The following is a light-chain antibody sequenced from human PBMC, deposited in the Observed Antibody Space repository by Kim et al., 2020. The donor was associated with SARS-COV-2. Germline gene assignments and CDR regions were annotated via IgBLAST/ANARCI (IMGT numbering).Light chain of an antibody. CDR1: QSVPRGY. CDR3: QHYGNSPPQS. J-gene: IGKJ2*03. CDR2: GAS. V-gene: IGKV3-20*01. Sequence: SPEERATLSCRARQSVPRGYSAWCQQKLGQTPRLLIYGASTRATGIPDRFSGSGSGTDFTLTISRLEPEDFAVYYCQHYGNSPPQSFGQGTKLEI.